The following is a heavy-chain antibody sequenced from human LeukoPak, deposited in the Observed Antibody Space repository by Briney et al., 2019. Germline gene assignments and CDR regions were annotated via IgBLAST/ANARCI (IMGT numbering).Heavy chain of an antibody. CDR1: GGSISVSGGSISSYY. V-gene: IGHV4-61*01. Sequence: SETLSLTCTVSGGSISVSGGSISSYYWSWIRQPPGKGLEWIGYIYYSGSTNYNPSLKSRVTISIDTSKNQFSLKLSSVTAADTAVYYCARGGSTRTNLNWVDPWGQGTLVTVSS. D-gene: IGHD1-1*01. J-gene: IGHJ5*02. CDR3: ARGGSTRTNLNWVDP. CDR2: IYYSGST.